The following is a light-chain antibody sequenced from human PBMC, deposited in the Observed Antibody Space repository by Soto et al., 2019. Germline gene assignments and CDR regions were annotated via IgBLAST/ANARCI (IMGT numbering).Light chain of an antibody. CDR2: DVT. Sequence: QSVLTQPASVSGSPGQSITISCTGTSSDVGYYNYVSWFQQHPGKAPRLVISDVTNRLSGVSNRFSGSKSGNTASLTISGLQAEDEAHYYCSSYTTSSTHVFGTGTKVTVL. CDR1: SSDVGYYNY. V-gene: IGLV2-14*03. J-gene: IGLJ1*01. CDR3: SSYTTSSTHV.